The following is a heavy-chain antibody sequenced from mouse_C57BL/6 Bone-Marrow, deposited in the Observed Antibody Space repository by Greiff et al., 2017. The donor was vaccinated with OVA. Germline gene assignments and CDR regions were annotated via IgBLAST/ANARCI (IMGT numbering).Heavy chain of an antibody. CDR1: GYTFTSYG. D-gene: IGHD2-4*01. J-gene: IGHJ3*01. Sequence: SGAELARPGASVKLSCKASGYTFTSYGISWVKQRTGQGLEWIGEIYPRSGNTYYNEKFKGKATLTADKSSSTAYMELRSLTSEDSAVYFCARGDYDVWFAYWGQGTLVTVSA. CDR3: ARGDYDVWFAY. V-gene: IGHV1-81*01. CDR2: IYPRSGNT.